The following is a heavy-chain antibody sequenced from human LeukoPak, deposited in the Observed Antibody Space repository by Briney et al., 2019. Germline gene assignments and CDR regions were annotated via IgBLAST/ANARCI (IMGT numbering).Heavy chain of an antibody. V-gene: IGHV3-7*01. CDR1: GFTISGYW. D-gene: IGHD3-16*01. CDR2: IKQDGSEK. CDR3: ARDGGTDWYDP. J-gene: IGHJ5*02. Sequence: GGSLRLSCAASGFTISGYWMTWVRQAPGKGLEWVANIKQDGSEKTYVDSVKGRFTISRDNAKNSIYLQMKSLRVEDTAIYYCARDGGTDWYDPWGQGTLVSVSS.